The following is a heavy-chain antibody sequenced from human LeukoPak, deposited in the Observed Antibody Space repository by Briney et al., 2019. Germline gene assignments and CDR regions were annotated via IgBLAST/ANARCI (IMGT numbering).Heavy chain of an antibody. Sequence: AGESLKISCKGSGYSFINYWIGWVRQMPGKGLEWMGIIYPGDSDTKYSPSFQGQVTISADKSINTAYLQWTSLKASDTAMYYCVRQGVIIAFDIWGQGTMVTVSS. D-gene: IGHD3-10*01. CDR2: IYPGDSDT. CDR3: VRQGVIIAFDI. V-gene: IGHV5-51*01. CDR1: GYSFINYW. J-gene: IGHJ3*02.